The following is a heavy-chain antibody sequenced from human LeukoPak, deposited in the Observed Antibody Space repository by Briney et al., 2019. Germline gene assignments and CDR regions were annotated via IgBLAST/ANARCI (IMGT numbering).Heavy chain of an antibody. CDR3: AKDGRYYDNSGYYFGDYFDY. D-gene: IGHD3-22*01. J-gene: IGHJ4*02. V-gene: IGHV3-23*01. Sequence: QPGGSLRLSCAASGFTFSSYAMSWVRQAPGKGLEWVSAISGSGGSTYYADSVKGRFTISRDNSKNTLYLQMNSLRAEDTAVYYCAKDGRYYDNSGYYFGDYFDYWGQGTLVTVSS. CDR2: ISGSGGST. CDR1: GFTFSSYA.